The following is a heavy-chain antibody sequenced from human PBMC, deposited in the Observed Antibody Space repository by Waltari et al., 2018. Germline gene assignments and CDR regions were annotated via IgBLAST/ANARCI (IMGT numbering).Heavy chain of an antibody. D-gene: IGHD3-22*01. CDR2: VDPENGKT. CDR1: GYTFTDYY. CDR3: ATDSGYYTYYFDY. V-gene: IGHV1-69-2*01. J-gene: IGHJ4*02. Sequence: EVQLVQSGAEVKKPGATVKISCKVSGYTFTDYYMHWVQQAPGKGLEWMGLVDPENGKTIYAEEFQGRVTKTADTSTDTAYMERSSLGSEDTAVYYCATDSGYYTYYFDYWGQGTLVTVSS.